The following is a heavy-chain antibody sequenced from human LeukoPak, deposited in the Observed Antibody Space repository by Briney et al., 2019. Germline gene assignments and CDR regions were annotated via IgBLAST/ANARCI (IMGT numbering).Heavy chain of an antibody. CDR3: ARNKWFGTGWFDP. CDR1: GYTFTGYY. D-gene: IGHD3-10*01. V-gene: IGHV1-2*02. Sequence: ASVKVSCKASGYTFTGYYMHWVRQAPGQGHEWMGWINPNSGGTNYAQKFQGRVTITRDTAISTAYMELSRLISDDAAVYYCARNKWFGTGWFDPWGQGTLVTVSS. CDR2: INPNSGGT. J-gene: IGHJ5*02.